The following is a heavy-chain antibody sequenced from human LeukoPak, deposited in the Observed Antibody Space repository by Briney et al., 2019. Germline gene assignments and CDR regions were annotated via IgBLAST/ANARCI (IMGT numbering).Heavy chain of an antibody. D-gene: IGHD3-10*01. J-gene: IGHJ4*02. CDR1: GGSISSSSYY. Sequence: SETLSLTCTVSGGSISSSSYYWGWIRQPPGKGLEWIGSIYYSGSTYYNPSLKSRVTISVDTSKNQFSLKLSSVTAADTAVYYCAGNALVRGAFDYWGQGTLVTVSS. CDR2: IYYSGST. V-gene: IGHV4-39*01. CDR3: AGNALVRGAFDY.